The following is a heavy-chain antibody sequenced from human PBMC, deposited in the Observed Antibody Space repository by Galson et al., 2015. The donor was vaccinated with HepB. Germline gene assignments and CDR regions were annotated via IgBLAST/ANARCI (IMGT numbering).Heavy chain of an antibody. CDR3: TRPTYSSSVQPHAFDI. Sequence: SLRLSCAASGFTFSGSAMHWVRQASGKGLEWVGRIRSKANSYATAYAASVKGRFTISRDDSKNTAYLQMNSLKTEDTAVYYCTRPTYSSSVQPHAFDIWGQGTMVTVSS. CDR2: IRSKANSYAT. J-gene: IGHJ3*02. CDR1: GFTFSGSA. D-gene: IGHD6-6*01. V-gene: IGHV3-73*01.